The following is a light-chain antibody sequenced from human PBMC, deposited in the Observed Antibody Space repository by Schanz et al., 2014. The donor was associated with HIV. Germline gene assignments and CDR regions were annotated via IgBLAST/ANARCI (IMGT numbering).Light chain of an antibody. J-gene: IGLJ1*01. CDR1: SSDVGADNS. CDR3: NSYSHSNTYV. CDR2: DVT. Sequence: QSALTQPASVSGSPGQSITISCTGTSSDVGADNSVSWYQQHPGRAPRLLVYDVTYRPSGVSNRFSGSKSGNTASLTISGLQPEDEADYYCNSYSHSNTYVFGSGIKLTVL. V-gene: IGLV2-14*03.